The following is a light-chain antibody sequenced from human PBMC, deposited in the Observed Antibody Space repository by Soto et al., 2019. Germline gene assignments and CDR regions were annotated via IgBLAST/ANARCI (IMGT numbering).Light chain of an antibody. CDR2: DTS. J-gene: IGKJ1*01. CDR1: QSVSSN. V-gene: IGKV3-11*01. CDR3: HQRKSWPRT. Sequence: EIVMTPSPATLSVSPGERATLSCRASQSVSSNLAWYQQEPGQAPRLLIYDTSNRATGIPARFSGSGSGTDFTLTISSLEPEDFAVYYCHQRKSWPRTFGQGTKVDIK.